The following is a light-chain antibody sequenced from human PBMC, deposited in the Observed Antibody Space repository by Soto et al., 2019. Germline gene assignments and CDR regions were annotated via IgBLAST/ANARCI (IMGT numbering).Light chain of an antibody. CDR1: SSDVGGYNY. J-gene: IGLJ1*01. CDR3: NSYTSSSTLV. CDR2: EVS. V-gene: IGLV2-14*01. Sequence: QSARTQPASVSGSPGQSITISCTGTSSDVGGYNYVSWYQQYPGKAPKLMIYEVSNRPSGVSNRFSGSKSGNTASLTISGLQAEDEADYYCNSYTSSSTLVFGTGTKVTVL.